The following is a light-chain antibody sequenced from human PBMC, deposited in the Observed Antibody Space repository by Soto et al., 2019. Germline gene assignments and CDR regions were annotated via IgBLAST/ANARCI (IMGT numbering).Light chain of an antibody. Sequence: QTVVTQSPSVSASLGASVKLTCTLSSGHSTYAIAWHQQQSEKGPGFLMKINSDGSHSKGDGFFDRFSGSSSGAERHLTISSLQSEDEADYYCQSLGTGIQVFGGGTKLTVL. CDR2: INSDGSH. CDR3: QSLGTGIQV. V-gene: IGLV4-69*01. CDR1: SGHSTYA. J-gene: IGLJ3*02.